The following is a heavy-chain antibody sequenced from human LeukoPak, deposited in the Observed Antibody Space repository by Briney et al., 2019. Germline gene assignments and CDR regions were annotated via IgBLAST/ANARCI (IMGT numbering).Heavy chain of an antibody. D-gene: IGHD3-10*01. J-gene: IGHJ4*02. CDR3: ARGHDEYYYGSGTHWAFDY. V-gene: IGHV3-30-3*01. Sequence: GGSLRLSCAASGFTFSSYAMHWVRQAPGKGLEWVAVISYDGSNKYYADSVKGRFTISRDNSKNTLYLQMNSLRAEDTAAYYCARGHDEYYYGSGTHWAFDYWGQGTLVTVSS. CDR1: GFTFSSYA. CDR2: ISYDGSNK.